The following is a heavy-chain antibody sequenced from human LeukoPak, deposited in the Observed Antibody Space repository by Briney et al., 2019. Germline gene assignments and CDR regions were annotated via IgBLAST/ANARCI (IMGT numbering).Heavy chain of an antibody. Sequence: ASVKVSCKASGYTFTSYYMHWVRQAPGQGLEWMGIINPSGGSTSYAQKFQGRVTMTRDMSTGTVYMELSSLRSEDTAMYYCATYHDAFDIWGQGTMVTVSS. J-gene: IGHJ3*02. V-gene: IGHV1-46*01. CDR2: INPSGGST. CDR1: GYTFTSYY. CDR3: ATYHDAFDI. D-gene: IGHD3-22*01.